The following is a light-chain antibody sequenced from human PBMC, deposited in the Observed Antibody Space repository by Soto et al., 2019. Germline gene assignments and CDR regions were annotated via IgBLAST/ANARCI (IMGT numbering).Light chain of an antibody. CDR1: QSVSSY. CDR3: QQRTNWRT. J-gene: IGKJ1*01. V-gene: IGKV3-11*01. Sequence: EIVLTQSPATLSLSPGERATLSCRASQSVSSYLAWYQQKPGQAPRLLIYDASNRATGIPARFSGSGSGTDFTLTISSLETEDFAVSYCQQRTNWRTFGQGTKVEIK. CDR2: DAS.